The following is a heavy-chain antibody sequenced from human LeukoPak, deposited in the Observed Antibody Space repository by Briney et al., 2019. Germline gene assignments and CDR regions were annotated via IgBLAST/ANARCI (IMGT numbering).Heavy chain of an antibody. Sequence: PGGSLRLSCAASGFTFSTYNMNWVRQAPGKGLEWVSSMSGSSRDIYYADSVKGRFTISRDNAKNSLYLQMKSLRAEDTAVYFCAREGHGSGSHYNGEALDIWGQGTMVTVSS. CDR2: MSGSSRDI. J-gene: IGHJ3*02. D-gene: IGHD3-10*01. V-gene: IGHV3-21*01. CDR3: AREGHGSGSHYNGEALDI. CDR1: GFTFSTYN.